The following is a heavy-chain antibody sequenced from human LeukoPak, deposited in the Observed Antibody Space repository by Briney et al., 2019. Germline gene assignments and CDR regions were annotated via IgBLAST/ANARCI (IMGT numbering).Heavy chain of an antibody. CDR2: ISSSSSSYI. CDR3: ARESPYSSSWYRAAFDI. D-gene: IGHD6-13*01. Sequence: GGSLRLSCAASGFTFSSYSMNWVRQAPGKGLEWVSSISSSSSSYIYYADSVKGRFTISRDNAKNSLYLQMNSLRAEDTAVYYCARESPYSSSWYRAAFDIWGQGTMVTVSS. V-gene: IGHV3-21*01. CDR1: GFTFSSYS. J-gene: IGHJ3*02.